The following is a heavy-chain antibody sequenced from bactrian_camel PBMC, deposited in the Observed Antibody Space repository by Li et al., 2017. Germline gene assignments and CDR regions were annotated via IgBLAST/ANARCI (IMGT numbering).Heavy chain of an antibody. CDR3: AARWYGGGGCYTGTDYNH. V-gene: IGHV3S53*01. Sequence: VQLVESGGGSVQDGASLRLSCAVSGKDPLYLCMGWFRQAPGKGREGVAVINRRGTTRYADFVPGRFTISKVNAEKTLYLQMSNLKPEDTAMYFCAARWYGGGGCYTGTDYNHWGQGTQVTVS. CDR2: INRRGTT. D-gene: IGHD6*01. CDR1: GKDPLYLC. J-gene: IGHJ4*01.